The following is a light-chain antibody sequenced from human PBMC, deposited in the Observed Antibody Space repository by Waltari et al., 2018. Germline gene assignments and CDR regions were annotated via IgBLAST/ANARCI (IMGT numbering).Light chain of an antibody. J-gene: IGKJ5*01. Sequence: EIVLTQYPATLSLSPGERATSPCRASQSLSSYLAWYQQKPGPAPPPLIYDAPNRATGIPARFSGSGSGTDFTLTISSLEPEDFAVYYCQQRSNWPITFGQGTRLEIK. CDR2: DAP. CDR1: QSLSSY. CDR3: QQRSNWPIT. V-gene: IGKV3-11*01.